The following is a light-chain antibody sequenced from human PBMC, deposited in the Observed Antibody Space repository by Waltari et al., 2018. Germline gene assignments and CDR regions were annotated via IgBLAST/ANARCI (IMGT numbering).Light chain of an antibody. CDR2: ATS. V-gene: IGKV1-39*01. Sequence: DIQMTQSQSSLSASEGDRVPIPCRASQTISSHLNWYQQKPGKAPKLLIYATSTLQSGVPSRFSGTASGTDFTLTISSLQPEDFASYFCQQTYSTPRTFGQGTKVEIK. CDR3: QQTYSTPRT. CDR1: QTISSH. J-gene: IGKJ1*01.